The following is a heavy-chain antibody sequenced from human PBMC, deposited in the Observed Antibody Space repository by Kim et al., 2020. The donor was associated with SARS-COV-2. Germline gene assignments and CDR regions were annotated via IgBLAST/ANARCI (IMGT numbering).Heavy chain of an antibody. J-gene: IGHJ4*02. CDR2: IYHSGST. Sequence: SETLSLTCAVSGGSISSSNWWSWVRQPPGKGLEWIGEIYHSGSTNYNPSLKSRVTISVDKSKNQFSLKLSSVTAADTAVYYCASREWGFNYGDYSLHYWGQGTLVTVSS. D-gene: IGHD4-17*01. CDR1: GGSISSSNW. V-gene: IGHV4-4*02. CDR3: ASREWGFNYGDYSLHY.